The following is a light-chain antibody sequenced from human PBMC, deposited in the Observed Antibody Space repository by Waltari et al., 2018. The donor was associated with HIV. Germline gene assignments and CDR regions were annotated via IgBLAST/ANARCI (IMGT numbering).Light chain of an antibody. CDR1: SSDVGGYDY. J-gene: IGLJ1*01. Sequence: QSALTQPASVSGSPGQSITISCTGTSSDVGGYDYVSWYQQHPGKAPKLMIYEVSSRPSVVSHRFSGSKSGNTASLTISGLQAEDEAEYYCSSYTSRNTHVFGTGTKVTVL. V-gene: IGLV2-14*01. CDR3: SSYTSRNTHV. CDR2: EVS.